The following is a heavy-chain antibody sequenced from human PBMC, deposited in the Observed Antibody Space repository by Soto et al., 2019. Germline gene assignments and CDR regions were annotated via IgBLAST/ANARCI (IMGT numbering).Heavy chain of an antibody. J-gene: IGHJ4*02. D-gene: IGHD1-26*01. CDR2: ITYDGNNK. CDR3: AKGVGSYYFDY. CDR1: GFTFSRYP. Sequence: QVQLVESGGGVVQPGRSLRLSCAASGFTFSRYPMYWVRQAPGKGLEWVAVITYDGNNKYYADSMKGRFTISRDNAKNTLSLQMNNLRPEDTAVYYCAKGVGSYYFDYWGQGTLVTVSS. V-gene: IGHV3-30-3*01.